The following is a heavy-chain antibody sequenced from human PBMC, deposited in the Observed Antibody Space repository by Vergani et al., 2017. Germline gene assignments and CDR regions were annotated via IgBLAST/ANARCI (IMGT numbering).Heavy chain of an antibody. CDR3: ARRVAMVRGVTAFDI. Sequence: QLQLQESGPGLVKPSETLSLTCTVSGGSISSSSYYWGWIRQPPGKGLEWIGSIYYSGSTYYNPSLKRRVTISVDTSKNQFSLKLSSVTAADTAVYYCARRVAMVRGVTAFDIWGQGTMVTVSS. V-gene: IGHV4-39*01. CDR1: GGSISSSSYY. CDR2: IYYSGST. D-gene: IGHD3-10*01. J-gene: IGHJ3*02.